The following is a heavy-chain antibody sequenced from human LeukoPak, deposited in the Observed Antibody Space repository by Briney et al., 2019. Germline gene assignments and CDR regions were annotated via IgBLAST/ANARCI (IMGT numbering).Heavy chain of an antibody. V-gene: IGHV3-11*04. J-gene: IGHJ4*02. Sequence: KPGGSLRLSCAASGFIFNDFYMSWIRQAPGKGLEWVSYISSSGSTMYYADSVKGRFTISRDNSKNTLYLQMNSLRAEDTAVYYCARDLWGGSYSPPSDYWGQGTLVTVSS. CDR3: ARDLWGGSYSPPSDY. D-gene: IGHD1-26*01. CDR2: ISSSGSTM. CDR1: GFIFNDFY.